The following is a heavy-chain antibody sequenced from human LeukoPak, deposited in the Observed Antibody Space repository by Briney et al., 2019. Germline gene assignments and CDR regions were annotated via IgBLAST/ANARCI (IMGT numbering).Heavy chain of an antibody. CDR2: IYYIESA. CDR3: ARRGGSPLGAFDI. D-gene: IGHD2-15*01. CDR1: GGSISSYY. V-gene: IGHV4-59*01. J-gene: IGHJ3*02. Sequence: PSETLSLTCTVSGGSISSYYWSWIRQPPGKGLEWIGYIYYIESANYNPSLKSRVTISVDTSKNQFSLKLSSVTAADTAVYYCARRGGSPLGAFDIWGQGTMVTVSS.